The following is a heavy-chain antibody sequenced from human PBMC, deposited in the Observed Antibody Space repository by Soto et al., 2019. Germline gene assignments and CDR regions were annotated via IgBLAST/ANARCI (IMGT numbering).Heavy chain of an antibody. J-gene: IGHJ4*02. Sequence: QVQLQESGPGLVKPSQTLSLTCTVSGGSISSGGYYWSWIRQHPGKGLEWIGYIYYSGSTYYNPSIKSGVTISVDTSKNQFSLKLSSVTAANTAVYYCASHTVTTLHFDYWGQGTLVTVSS. V-gene: IGHV4-31*03. CDR3: ASHTVTTLHFDY. CDR1: GGSISSGGYY. CDR2: IYYSGST. D-gene: IGHD4-17*01.